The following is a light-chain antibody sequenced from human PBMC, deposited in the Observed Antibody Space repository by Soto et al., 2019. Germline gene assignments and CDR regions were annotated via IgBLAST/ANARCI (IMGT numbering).Light chain of an antibody. CDR3: QHSYSTPLT. CDR2: AAS. CDR1: QSINSY. Sequence: DIQMTQSPSSLSASVGDRVTITCRASQSINSYLNWYQQKPGKAPKLLIYAASSLQTGVPSRFSGSGSGTDFTLTISSLQPDDLATDYCQHSYSTPLTFGQGTRLEIK. V-gene: IGKV1-39*01. J-gene: IGKJ5*01.